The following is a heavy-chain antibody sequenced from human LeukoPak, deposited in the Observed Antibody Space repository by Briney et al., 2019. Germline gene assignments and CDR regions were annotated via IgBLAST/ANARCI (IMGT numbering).Heavy chain of an antibody. CDR1: GFTFSNYW. V-gene: IGHV3-48*03. Sequence: GGSLRLSCAASGFTFSNYWMSWVRQTPGKGLEWISSISSSGSTIYYADSVKGRFTISRDNAKNSLYLQMNSLRAEDTAVYYCAREYCSGASCYSGWFDPWGQGTLVTVSS. J-gene: IGHJ5*02. CDR2: ISSSGSTI. D-gene: IGHD2-2*01. CDR3: AREYCSGASCYSGWFDP.